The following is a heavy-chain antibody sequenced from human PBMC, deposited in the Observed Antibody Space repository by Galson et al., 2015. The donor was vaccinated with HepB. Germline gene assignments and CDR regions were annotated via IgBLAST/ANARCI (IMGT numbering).Heavy chain of an antibody. V-gene: IGHV5-10-1*01. Sequence: SGAEVKQPGESLRISCKGSGSSFTSYWISWVRQMPGKGLEWMGRIDPSDSYTNYSPSFQGHVTISTDKSINTAYLQWSSLKASDTAIYYCARRRYSNGWVDYWGQGTLVTVSS. J-gene: IGHJ4*02. CDR1: GSSFTSYW. CDR2: IDPSDSYT. CDR3: ARRRYSNGWVDY. D-gene: IGHD6-19*01.